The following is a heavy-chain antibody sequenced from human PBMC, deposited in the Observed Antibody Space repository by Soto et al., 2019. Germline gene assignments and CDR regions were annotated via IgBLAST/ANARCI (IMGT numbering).Heavy chain of an antibody. Sequence: EVHLLESGGGLVQPGGSLRLSCSASGFTLSSYSMMWIRLTPEKGLEWVSAIFTSGSTSSADSVTGRFFISRDNSRNIVFLQMNSLRVDDTAVYFCARDRHPDGIWTFDYWGQGTLVTVSS. D-gene: IGHD3-9*01. CDR2: IFTSGST. CDR1: GFTLSSYS. J-gene: IGHJ4*02. CDR3: ARDRHPDGIWTFDY. V-gene: IGHV3-23*01.